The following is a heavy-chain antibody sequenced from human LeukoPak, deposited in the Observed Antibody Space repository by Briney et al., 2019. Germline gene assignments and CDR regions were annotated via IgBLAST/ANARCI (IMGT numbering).Heavy chain of an antibody. Sequence: PSETLSLTCAVYGGSFSGYYWSWIRQPPGKGLEWIGEINHSGSTNYNTSLKSRVTISVDTSKNQFSLKLSSVTAADTAVYYCARSGPGSGSWFRTRSLSHWGQGTLVTVSS. CDR2: INHSGST. D-gene: IGHD6-13*01. J-gene: IGHJ4*02. V-gene: IGHV4-34*01. CDR1: GGSFSGYY. CDR3: ARSGPGSGSWFRTRSLSH.